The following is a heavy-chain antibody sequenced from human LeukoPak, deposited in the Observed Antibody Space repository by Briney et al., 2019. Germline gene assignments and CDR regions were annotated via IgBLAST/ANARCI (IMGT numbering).Heavy chain of an antibody. CDR3: ARSLPWFGELGFFDN. V-gene: IGHV4-39*01. D-gene: IGHD3-10*01. J-gene: IGHJ4*02. CDR2: IHYSGST. Sequence: SGTLSLTCTVSGGSISSNHYYWGWIRQPPGKGLEWIGSIHYSGSTYYYPSLKSRVTISVDTSKNQFSLRLSSVTAADTAVYYCARSLPWFGELGFFDNWGQGTLVGVSS. CDR1: GGSISSNHYY.